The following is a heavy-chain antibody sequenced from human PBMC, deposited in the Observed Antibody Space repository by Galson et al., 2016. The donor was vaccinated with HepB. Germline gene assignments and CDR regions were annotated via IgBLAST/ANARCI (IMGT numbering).Heavy chain of an antibody. CDR3: ARVGDDNNTWIQLWSNYYYYGMDV. CDR2: ISYDGSNK. CDR1: GFTFSNYA. J-gene: IGHJ6*02. V-gene: IGHV3-30-3*01. D-gene: IGHD5-18*01. Sequence: SLRLSCAASGFTFSNYAMHWVRQAPGKGLEWVAVISYDGSNKNYADSVKGRFTISSDNSKNTLYLQMNSLRAEDTAVYYCARVGDDNNTWIQLWSNYYYYGMDVWGQGTTVTVSS.